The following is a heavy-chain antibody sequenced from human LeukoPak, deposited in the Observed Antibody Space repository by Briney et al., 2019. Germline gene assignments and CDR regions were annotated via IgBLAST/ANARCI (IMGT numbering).Heavy chain of an antibody. Sequence: SETLSLTCTVSGGSISSYYWSWIRQPPGKGLEWIGYIYYTGSTYYKSSLKSRVTISVDTSKNQFSLNLTSVTAADTAVYYCARSLRGGQSVLFDFWGQGALVTVSS. J-gene: IGHJ4*02. CDR3: ARSLRGGQSVLFDF. D-gene: IGHD2-15*01. CDR1: GGSISSYY. CDR2: IYYTGST. V-gene: IGHV4-59*04.